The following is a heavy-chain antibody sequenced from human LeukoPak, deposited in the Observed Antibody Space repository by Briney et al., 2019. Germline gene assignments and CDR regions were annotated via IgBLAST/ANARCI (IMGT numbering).Heavy chain of an antibody. CDR3: ARVPYGSGSYSSWYVP. J-gene: IGHJ5*02. V-gene: IGHV4-59*01. Sequence: SETLSLTCTVSGSSISSYYWSWIRQPPGKGLEWIGYIYYSGSTNYNPSLKSRVTISVDTSKNQFSLKLSSVTAADTAVYYCARVPYGSGSYSSWYVPWGQGTLVTVSS. CDR1: GSSISSYY. D-gene: IGHD3-10*01. CDR2: IYYSGST.